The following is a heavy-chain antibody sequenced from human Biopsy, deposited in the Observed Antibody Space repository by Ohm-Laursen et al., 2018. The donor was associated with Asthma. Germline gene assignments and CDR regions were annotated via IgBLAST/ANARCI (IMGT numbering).Heavy chain of an antibody. CDR1: GFSFSNFA. J-gene: IGHJ3*02. CDR2: ISKDASTQ. D-gene: IGHD1-1*01. V-gene: IGHV3-30*01. CDR3: VRVGTDDAFDI. Sequence: RSLRLSCAAFGFSFSNFAIHWVRQAPGKGLEWVGVISKDASTQDYADSVKGRFTMARDNSKNTLDLQMNSLREEDTAVYYCVRVGTDDAFDIWGQGTVVSVSS.